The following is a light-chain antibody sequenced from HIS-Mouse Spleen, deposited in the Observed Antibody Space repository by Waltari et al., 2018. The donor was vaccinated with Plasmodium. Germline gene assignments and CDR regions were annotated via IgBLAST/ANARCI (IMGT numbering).Light chain of an antibody. CDR1: SSDVGGYNY. V-gene: IGLV2-8*01. Sequence: QSALTQPPSASGSPGQSVTISCTGTSSDVGGYNYVSWYQQHPGKAPKRMIYYVSKRPAGGPDRFSGSKPGNTASLTVSGLQAEDEADYYCSSYAGSNNLVFGGGTKLTVL. J-gene: IGLJ2*01. CDR3: SSYAGSNNLV. CDR2: YVS.